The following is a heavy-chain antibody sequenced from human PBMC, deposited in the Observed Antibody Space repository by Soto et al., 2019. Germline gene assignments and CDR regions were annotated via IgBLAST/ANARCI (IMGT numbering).Heavy chain of an antibody. CDR2: ISGSGGST. V-gene: IGHV3-23*01. Sequence: CGCLRLSCAACRITFSSSALSWVSHAPRKGLAWVSAISGSGGSTYYADSVKGRFTCSRDKSKNTLYLQMSSLRAEDTGVYYCAKNLVYCSWSVASYYYYGMDVWGQGTTVTVSS. J-gene: IGHJ6*02. CDR1: RITFSSSA. CDR3: AKNLVYCSWSVASYYYYGMDV. D-gene: IGHD6-6*01.